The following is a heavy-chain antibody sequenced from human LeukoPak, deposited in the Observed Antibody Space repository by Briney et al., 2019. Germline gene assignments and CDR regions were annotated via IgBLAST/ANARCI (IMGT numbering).Heavy chain of an antibody. V-gene: IGHV4-61*02. D-gene: IGHD1-26*01. Sequence: SETLSLTCAVYGVSISSGSYYWSWIRQPAGKGLEWIGRIYTDGSTSYNPSLKSRVAISVDKSKNQFSLKLSSVTAADTAVYYCARAPDAIISSLVGATLFDYWGQGTLVTVSS. J-gene: IGHJ4*02. CDR2: IYTDGST. CDR1: GVSISSGSYY. CDR3: ARAPDAIISSLVGATLFDY.